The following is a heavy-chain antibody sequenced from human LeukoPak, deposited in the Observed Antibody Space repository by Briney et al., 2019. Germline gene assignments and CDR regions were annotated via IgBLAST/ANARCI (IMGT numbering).Heavy chain of an antibody. CDR2: IKPDGGEK. V-gene: IGHV3-7*01. CDR3: ASGGYNWNRLDY. D-gene: IGHD1-20*01. J-gene: IGHJ4*02. Sequence: GGSLRLSCAASGLTFSSCFMTWVRRTPGKGLEWVANIKPDGGEKYYMDSVKGRFTISRDNAKNSVYLQMNSLRVEDTAVYYCASGGYNWNRLDYWGQGTLVTVSS. CDR1: GLTFSSCF.